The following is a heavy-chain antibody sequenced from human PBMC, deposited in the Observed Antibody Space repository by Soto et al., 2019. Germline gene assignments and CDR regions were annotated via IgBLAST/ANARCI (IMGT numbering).Heavy chain of an antibody. Sequence: SETLSLTCSVSGGSISSKSYSWGWIRQPPGKGLEWIGTFYYSENTYYNPSLKSRVTISVDTSKNQFSLKLSSVTAADTAVYYCAKSPGGYYSFDIWGQGTMVTVSS. D-gene: IGHD3-3*01. CDR3: AKSPGGYYSFDI. J-gene: IGHJ3*02. V-gene: IGHV4-39*01. CDR1: GGSISSKSYS. CDR2: FYYSENT.